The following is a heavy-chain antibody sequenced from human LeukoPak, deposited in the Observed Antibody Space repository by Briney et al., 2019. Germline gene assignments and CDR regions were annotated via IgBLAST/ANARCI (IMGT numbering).Heavy chain of an antibody. CDR2: INPSGGGT. Sequence: ASVKVSCKASGYIFTSYYMHWLRQAPGQGLEWVGIINPSGGGTTYAQRFQGRVAMTWDTSTSTVYMELSSLRSEDTAVYYCARRRIAVAVFDYWGQGTLVTVSS. J-gene: IGHJ4*02. CDR1: GYIFTSYY. V-gene: IGHV1-46*01. D-gene: IGHD6-19*01. CDR3: ARRRIAVAVFDY.